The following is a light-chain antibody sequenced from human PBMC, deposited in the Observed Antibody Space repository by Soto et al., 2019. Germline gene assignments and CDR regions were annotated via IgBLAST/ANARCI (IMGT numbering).Light chain of an antibody. CDR3: SSYTSSSTLV. Sequence: QSVLTQPASVSGSPGQSITISCTGTSSDVGGYNYVSWYQQHPGKVPKLMIYEVSTRSSGVSKRFSGSKSGNTGSLTISGLQAEDEADYYCSSYTSSSTLVFGGGTKVTVL. J-gene: IGLJ2*01. CDR2: EVS. CDR1: SSDVGGYNY. V-gene: IGLV2-14*01.